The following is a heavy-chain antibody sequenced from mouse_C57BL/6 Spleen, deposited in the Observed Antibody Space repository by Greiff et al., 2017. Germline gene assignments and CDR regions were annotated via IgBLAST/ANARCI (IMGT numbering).Heavy chain of an antibody. CDR1: GFSFNTYA. D-gene: IGHD5-5*01. Sequence: EVKLVESGGGLVQPKGSLKLSCAASGFSFNTYAMNWVRQAPGKGLEWVARIRSKSNNYATYYADSVKDRFTISRDDSESMLYLQMNNLKTEDTAMYYGVREGPLYLYAMDYWGQGTSVTVAS. CDR2: IRSKSNNYAT. CDR3: VREGPLYLYAMDY. J-gene: IGHJ4*01. V-gene: IGHV10-1*01.